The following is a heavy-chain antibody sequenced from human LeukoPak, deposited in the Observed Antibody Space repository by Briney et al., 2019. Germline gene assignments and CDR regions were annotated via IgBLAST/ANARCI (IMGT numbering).Heavy chain of an antibody. CDR1: GYTFTSYG. CDR2: INTNTGNP. V-gene: IGHV7-4-1*02. Sequence: ASVKVSCKASGYTFTSYGVSWVRQAPGQGLEWMGWINTNTGNPTYAQGFTGRFVFSLDTSVSTAYLQISSLKAEDTAVYYCARGRFTAGTTRRDWFDPWGQGTLVTVSS. D-gene: IGHD1-1*01. J-gene: IGHJ5*02. CDR3: ARGRFTAGTTRRDWFDP.